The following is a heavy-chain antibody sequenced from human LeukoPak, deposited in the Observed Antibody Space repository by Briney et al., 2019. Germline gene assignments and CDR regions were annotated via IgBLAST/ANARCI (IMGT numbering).Heavy chain of an antibody. CDR2: IYYSEST. Sequence: SETLSLTYTVSGGSISSSSYYWGWIRQPPGKGLEWIGSIYYSESTYYNPSLKSRVTISVDTSKNQFSLKLTSVTAADTAVYYCARDRFSSSWYTRLFDYWGQGTLVTVSS. D-gene: IGHD6-13*01. J-gene: IGHJ4*02. CDR1: GGSISSSSYY. V-gene: IGHV4-39*07. CDR3: ARDRFSSSWYTRLFDY.